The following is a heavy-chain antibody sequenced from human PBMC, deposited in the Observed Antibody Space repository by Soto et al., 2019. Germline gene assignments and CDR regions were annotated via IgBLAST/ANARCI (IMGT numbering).Heavy chain of an antibody. V-gene: IGHV3-7*04. J-gene: IGHJ3*02. CDR1: GFTFSSYW. CDR2: IKQDGSEK. D-gene: IGHD5-18*01. Sequence: PGGSLRLSCAASGFTFSSYWMSWVRQAPGKGLEWVANIKQDGSEKYYVDSVKGRFTISRDNAKNSLYLQMNSLRAEDTALYYFARALDTAMVLDAFDIWGQGTMVTVSS. CDR3: ARALDTAMVLDAFDI.